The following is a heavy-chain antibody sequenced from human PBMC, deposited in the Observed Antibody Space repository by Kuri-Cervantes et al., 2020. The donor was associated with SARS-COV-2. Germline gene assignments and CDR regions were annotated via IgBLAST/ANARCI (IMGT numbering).Heavy chain of an antibody. Sequence: GESLKISCAASGFTFSSYWMSWIRQAPGKGLEWVSYISSSGSTIYYADSVKGRFTISRDNAKNSLYLQMNSLRAEDTAVYYCARGEYCSSTSCYYYYYMDVWGKGTTVTVSS. V-gene: IGHV3-11*04. CDR3: ARGEYCSSTSCYYYYYMDV. J-gene: IGHJ6*03. D-gene: IGHD2-2*01. CDR1: GFTFSSYW. CDR2: ISSSGSTI.